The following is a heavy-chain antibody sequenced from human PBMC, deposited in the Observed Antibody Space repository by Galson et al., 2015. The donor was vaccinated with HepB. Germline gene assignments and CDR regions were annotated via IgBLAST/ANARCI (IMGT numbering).Heavy chain of an antibody. CDR1: GYTFVTYV. J-gene: IGHJ4*02. CDR3: VLSRDDHIWAY. V-gene: IGHV1-18*04. Sequence: SVKVSCKASGYTFVTYVINWVRQAPGQGLEWMGWISPYNDTTNYAHNFQGRVTMTTDTSTGTGYMDLRSLRSDDTAIYYCVLSRDDHIWAYWGQGTLVTVSS. D-gene: IGHD5-24*01. CDR2: ISPYNDTT.